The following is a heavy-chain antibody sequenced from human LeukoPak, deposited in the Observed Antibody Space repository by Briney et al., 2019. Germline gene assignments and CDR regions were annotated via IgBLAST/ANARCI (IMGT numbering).Heavy chain of an antibody. CDR1: GFTFSSFG. CDR3: ARDDCSTTPCYAY. V-gene: IGHV3-30*03. D-gene: IGHD2-2*01. CDR2: ISYDGSNK. Sequence: GGSLRLSCAASGFTFSSFGMHWVRQAPGKGLEWVAVISYDGSNKFYADSVKGRFTVSRDISKNTVYLQMNGLKAEDTAVYYCARDDCSTTPCYAYWGQGTLVTVSS. J-gene: IGHJ4*02.